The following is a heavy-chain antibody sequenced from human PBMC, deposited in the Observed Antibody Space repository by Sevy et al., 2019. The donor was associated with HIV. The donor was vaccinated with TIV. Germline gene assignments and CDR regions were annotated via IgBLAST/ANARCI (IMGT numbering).Heavy chain of an antibody. CDR2: ISYDGSNK. Sequence: GGSLRLSCAASGFTFSSYGMHWVRQAPGKGLEWVAVISYDGSNKYYADSVKGRFTISRDNSKNTLYLQMNSLRAEDTAVYFCACLLTTVVTRGDYFDYWGQGTLVTVSS. J-gene: IGHJ4*02. CDR3: ACLLTTVVTRGDYFDY. CDR1: GFTFSSYG. V-gene: IGHV3-30*03. D-gene: IGHD4-17*01.